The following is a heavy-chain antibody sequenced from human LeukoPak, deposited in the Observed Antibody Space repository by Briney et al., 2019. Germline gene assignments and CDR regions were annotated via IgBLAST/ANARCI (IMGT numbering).Heavy chain of an antibody. V-gene: IGHV4-39*07. J-gene: IGHJ5*02. CDR1: GSSISSSSYY. D-gene: IGHD6-13*01. CDR3: ARVHWGIAAAGTIVSFDP. CDR2: IYYSGST. Sequence: SETLSLTCTVSGSSISSSSYYWGWIRQPPGKGLEWIGSIYYSGSTYYNPSLKSRVTISVDTSKNQFSLKLSSVTAADTAVYYCARVHWGIAAAGTIVSFDPWGQGTLVTVSS.